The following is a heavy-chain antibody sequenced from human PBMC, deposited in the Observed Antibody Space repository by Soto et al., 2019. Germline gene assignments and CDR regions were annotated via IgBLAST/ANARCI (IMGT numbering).Heavy chain of an antibody. CDR1: GDSMTSPPYY. J-gene: IGHJ5*02. CDR3: ARHXDWFDT. V-gene: IGHV4-39*01. Sequence: SDTLSLTCNVSGDSMTSPPYYWGWIRQPPGKGLEWIGTVYYSGATYYNPSLRGRLTVSADTSKNYFSLRLTSVTAADTAVYYCARHXDWFDTWGQG. CDR2: VYYSGAT.